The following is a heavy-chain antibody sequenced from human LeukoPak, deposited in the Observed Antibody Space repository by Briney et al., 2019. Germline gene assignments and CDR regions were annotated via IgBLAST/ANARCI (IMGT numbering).Heavy chain of an antibody. CDR1: GFTFTTHY. V-gene: IGHV3-7*01. CDR3: ARDSAACRGCAFDL. CDR2: INQDGGEK. J-gene: IGHJ3*01. Sequence: GGSLRLSCAASGFTFTTHYMSWVRQAPGKGLEWVANINQDGGEKNYVDSVKGRFTISRDNAKNSLFLQMNSLRAEDTAVYYCARDSAACRGCAFDLWGQGTVVTVSS. D-gene: IGHD3-10*01.